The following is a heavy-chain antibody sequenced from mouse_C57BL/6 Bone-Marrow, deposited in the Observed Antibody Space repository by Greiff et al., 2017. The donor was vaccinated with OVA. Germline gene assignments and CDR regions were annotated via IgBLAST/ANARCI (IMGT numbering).Heavy chain of an antibody. J-gene: IGHJ4*01. V-gene: IGHV1-64*01. CDR3: ARFGNYGGMDY. D-gene: IGHD2-1*01. CDR2: IHPNSGST. Sequence: QVQLQQSGAELVKPGASVKLSCKASGYTFTSYWMHWVKQRPGQGLEWIGMIHPNSGSTNYNEKFKSKATLTVDKSSSTAYMQLSSLTSEDSAVYYCARFGNYGGMDYWGQGTSVTVSS. CDR1: GYTFTSYW.